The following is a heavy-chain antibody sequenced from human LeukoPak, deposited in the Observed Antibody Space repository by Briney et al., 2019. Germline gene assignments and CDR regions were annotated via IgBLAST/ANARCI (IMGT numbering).Heavy chain of an antibody. V-gene: IGHV3-21*06. CDR1: GFTFRSYS. J-gene: IGHJ4*02. Sequence: PGGSLRLSCAASGFTFRSYSMNWVRQAPGKGLEWVSSITSSSSYIFYADSVKGRFTISRDNAQNLLYLQMNSLRAEDTAVYFCASDYDSAFDYWGQGTLVTVSA. CDR3: ASDYDSAFDY. D-gene: IGHD3-16*01. CDR2: ITSSSSYI.